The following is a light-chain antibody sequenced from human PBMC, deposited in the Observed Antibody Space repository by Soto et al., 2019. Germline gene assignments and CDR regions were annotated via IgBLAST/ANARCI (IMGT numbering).Light chain of an antibody. Sequence: DIQLTQSPSFLSASVGDRATITCRASRDISSHLAWYQQKPGKAPKLLIYAASTLQSGVPSGFGGSGSGTEFTLTITSLQPEDFSTYYCQQVKTYPLTFGGGTKVEIK. V-gene: IGKV1-9*01. CDR1: RDISSH. J-gene: IGKJ4*01. CDR2: AAS. CDR3: QQVKTYPLT.